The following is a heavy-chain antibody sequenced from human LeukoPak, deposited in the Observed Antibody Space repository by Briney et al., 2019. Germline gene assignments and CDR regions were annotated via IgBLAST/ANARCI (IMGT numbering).Heavy chain of an antibody. CDR2: ISGGGGTT. D-gene: IGHD3-10*01. CDR3: ARDKVYYGSGTYGY. Sequence: GGSLRLSCAASGFTFSSFAMSWVRQAPGKGLEWVSAISGGGGTTNYADSVKGRFTISRDNAKNTLYLQMNSLRAEDTAVYFCARDKVYYGSGTYGYWGQGTLVTVSS. J-gene: IGHJ4*02. CDR1: GFTFSSFA. V-gene: IGHV3-23*01.